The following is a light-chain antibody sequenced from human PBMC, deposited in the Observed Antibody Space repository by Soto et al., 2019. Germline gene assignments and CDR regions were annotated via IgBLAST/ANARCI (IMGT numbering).Light chain of an antibody. CDR1: SSDVGGYNY. Sequence: QSVLTQPPSASGSPGQSVTISCTGTSSDVGGYNYVSWYQQHPGKAPKLVIYEVSKRPSGVPDRFSGSKSGNTASLTVSGLQAEDEADYYCSSYAGSSNFDVFGTGTKVTVL. CDR3: SSYAGSSNFDV. J-gene: IGLJ1*01. V-gene: IGLV2-8*01. CDR2: EVS.